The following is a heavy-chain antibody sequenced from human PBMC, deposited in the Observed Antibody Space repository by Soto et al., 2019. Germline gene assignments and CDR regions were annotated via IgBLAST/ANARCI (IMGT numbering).Heavy chain of an antibody. CDR1: GFTFSIYS. Sequence: GGSLGLSCAASGFTFSIYSMNWVRQAPGKGLEWVSSISSSSSYIYYADSVKGRFTISRDNAKNSLYLQMNSLRAEDTAVYYCARSLLLRYFDAFDIWGQGTMVTVSS. V-gene: IGHV3-21*01. CDR2: ISSSSSYI. J-gene: IGHJ3*02. D-gene: IGHD3-9*01. CDR3: ARSLLLRYFDAFDI.